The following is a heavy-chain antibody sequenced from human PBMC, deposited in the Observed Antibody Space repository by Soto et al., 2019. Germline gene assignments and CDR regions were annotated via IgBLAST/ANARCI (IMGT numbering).Heavy chain of an antibody. CDR3: ARQEDIVVVPAAISI. Sequence: SETLSLTCTVSGGSISSYYWSWIRQPPGKGLEWIGYIYYSGSTNYNPTLKSRVTISVDTSKNQFSLKLSSVTAADTAVYYCARQEDIVVVPAAISIWGQGTMVTVSS. CDR2: IYYSGST. D-gene: IGHD2-2*01. CDR1: GGSISSYY. V-gene: IGHV4-59*08. J-gene: IGHJ3*02.